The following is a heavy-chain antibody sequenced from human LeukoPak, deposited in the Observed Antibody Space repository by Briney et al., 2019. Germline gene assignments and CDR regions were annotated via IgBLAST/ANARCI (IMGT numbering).Heavy chain of an antibody. CDR2: ISGDGGST. CDR1: GFTFDDYA. CDR3: AKTYCGGDCYSRALAFDI. D-gene: IGHD2-21*02. J-gene: IGHJ3*02. Sequence: GGSLRLSXAASGFTFDDYAMHWVCQAPGKGVEWVSLISGDGGSTYYADSVKGRFTISRDNSKKSLYLQMNSLRTEDTALYYCAKTYCGGDCYSRALAFDIWGQGTMVTVSS. V-gene: IGHV3-43*02.